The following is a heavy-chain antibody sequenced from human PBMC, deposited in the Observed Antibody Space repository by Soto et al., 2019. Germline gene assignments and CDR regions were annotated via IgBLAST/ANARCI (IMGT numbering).Heavy chain of an antibody. CDR2: INHSGTI. CDR3: ARADRTLVTSYSLDV. CDR1: GGSFSGYY. V-gene: IGHV4-34*01. D-gene: IGHD2-21*02. Sequence: SETLSLTCAVYGGSFSGYYWTWIRQPPGKGLEWIGEINHSGTINFNPSLKSRLTISLDTSKKHYSLKLSSVTDADTAAYYCARADRTLVTSYSLDVWGQGTTVTVSS. J-gene: IGHJ6*02.